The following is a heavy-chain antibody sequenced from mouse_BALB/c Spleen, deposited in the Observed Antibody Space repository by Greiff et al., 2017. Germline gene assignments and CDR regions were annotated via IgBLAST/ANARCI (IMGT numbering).Heavy chain of an antibody. D-gene: IGHD1-1*01. CDR2: INPDSSTI. CDR1: GFDLRRYW. CDR3: ASITTVGAREYFDD. V-gene: IGHV4-1*02. Sequence: EVQPPESGGGLVQPGGSLKLSCAASGFDLRRYWMSWVRQAPGKGLEWIGEINPDSSTINYTPSLKDKFIISRDNAKNTLYLQMSKVRSEDTALYYCASITTVGAREYFDDWGAGTTVTVSS. J-gene: IGHJ1*01.